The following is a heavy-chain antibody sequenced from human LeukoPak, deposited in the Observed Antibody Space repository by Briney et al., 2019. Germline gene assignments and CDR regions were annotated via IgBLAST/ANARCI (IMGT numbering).Heavy chain of an antibody. D-gene: IGHD2-2*01. CDR1: GGSISSYY. CDR2: INYSGST. V-gene: IGHV4-59*08. J-gene: IGHJ6*03. CDR3: MRTVVPAKFYYYYYMDV. Sequence: PSETLSLTCIVSGGSISSYYWSWIRQPPGKGLEWIGCINYSGSTNYNPSLKSRVTMSVDTSKNQFSLKLSSVTAADTAVYYCMRTVVPAKFYYYYYMDVWGKGTTVTVSS.